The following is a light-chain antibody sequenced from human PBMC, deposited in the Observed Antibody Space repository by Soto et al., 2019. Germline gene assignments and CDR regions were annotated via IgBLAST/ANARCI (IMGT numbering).Light chain of an antibody. J-gene: IGLJ2*01. Sequence: QSALTQPPSASGSPGQSVTIACTGTSSDVGGYNYVSWYQQHPGKAPKLMIYEVSKRPSGVPDRFSGSKSGNTASLTVSGLQAEYEADYYCSSYAGSNNVVCGGGTKLPVL. CDR1: SSDVGGYNY. CDR3: SSYAGSNNVV. CDR2: EVS. V-gene: IGLV2-8*01.